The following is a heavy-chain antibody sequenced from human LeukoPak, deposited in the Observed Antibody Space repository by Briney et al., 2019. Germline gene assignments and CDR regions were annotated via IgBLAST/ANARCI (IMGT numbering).Heavy chain of an antibody. CDR3: ARGGADAFDI. J-gene: IGHJ3*02. Sequence: GGSLRLSCAASGFTFSTYTMNWVRQDPGKGLEWVSCISSGGTYIYYADSVKGRFTISRDNAKNSLYLQMNSLRAEDTAVYYCARGGADAFDIWGQGTMVTVSS. CDR1: GFTFSTYT. CDR2: ISSGGTYI. D-gene: IGHD1-26*01. V-gene: IGHV3-21*01.